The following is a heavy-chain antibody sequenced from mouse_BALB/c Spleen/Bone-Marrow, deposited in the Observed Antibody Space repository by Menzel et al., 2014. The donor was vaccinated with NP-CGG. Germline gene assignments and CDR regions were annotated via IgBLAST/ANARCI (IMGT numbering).Heavy chain of an antibody. CDR2: INPSSGYT. CDR3: TRRAAYYFDY. CDR1: GYTFTSYP. V-gene: IGHV1-4*01. J-gene: IGHJ2*01. D-gene: IGHD3-3*01. Sequence: VKLQESGAELARPGASVWMSCKASGYTFTSYPMNWVKQRPGQGLEWIGYINPSSGYTNYNQKFKDKATLTADKSSSTAYMQLSSLTSEDSAVYYCTRRAAYYFDYWGKAPLSQSPQ.